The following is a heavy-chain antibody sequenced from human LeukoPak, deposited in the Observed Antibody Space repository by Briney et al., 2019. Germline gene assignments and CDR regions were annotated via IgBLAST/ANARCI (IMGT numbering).Heavy chain of an antibody. CDR1: GGSISSGSYY. Sequence: SETLSLTCTVSGGSISSGSYYWSWIRQPAGKGLERIGRIYTSGSTNYNPSLKSRVTISVDTSKNQFSLKLSSVTAADTAVYYCARVMGGFTIDYWGQGTLVTVSS. V-gene: IGHV4-61*02. J-gene: IGHJ4*02. D-gene: IGHD3-10*01. CDR2: IYTSGST. CDR3: ARVMGGFTIDY.